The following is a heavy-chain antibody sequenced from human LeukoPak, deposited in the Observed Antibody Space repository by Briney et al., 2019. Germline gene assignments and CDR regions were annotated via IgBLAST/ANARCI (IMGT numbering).Heavy chain of an antibody. V-gene: IGHV4-34*01. CDR2: INHSGST. D-gene: IGHD3-16*02. Sequence: SETLSLTCAVYGGSFSGYYWSWIRQPPGKGLEWIGEINHSGSTNYNPSLKSRVTISVDTSKNQFSLKLSSVTAADTAVYYCARRRYPRAFDIWGQGTMVTVSS. J-gene: IGHJ3*02. CDR1: GGSFSGYY. CDR3: ARRRYPRAFDI.